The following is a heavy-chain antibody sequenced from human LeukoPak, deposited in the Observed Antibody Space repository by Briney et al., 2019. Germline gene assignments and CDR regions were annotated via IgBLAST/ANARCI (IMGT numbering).Heavy chain of an antibody. V-gene: IGHV3-21*01. CDR3: ARDIVSVAAATASDY. CDR1: GFTVSSNY. D-gene: IGHD2-15*01. Sequence: GGSLRLSCAASGFTVSSNYMTWVRQAPGKGLEWVSSISSGSRYIYYVDSVKGRFTISRDNAKNSLYLQMNSLRAEDTAVYYCARDIVSVAAATASDYWGQGTLVTVSS. J-gene: IGHJ4*02. CDR2: ISSGSRYI.